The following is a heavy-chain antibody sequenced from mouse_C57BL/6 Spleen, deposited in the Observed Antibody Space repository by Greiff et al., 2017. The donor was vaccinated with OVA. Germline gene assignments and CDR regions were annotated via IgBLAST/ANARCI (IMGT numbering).Heavy chain of an antibody. CDR2: IDPSDSET. CDR1: GYTFTSYW. J-gene: IGHJ2*01. Sequence: VQLQQSGAELVRPGSSVKLSCKASGYTFTSYWMHWVKQRPIQGLEWIGNIDPSDSETHYNQKFKDKATLTVDKSSSTAYMQLSSLTSEDSAVYYCARRDYYYGHFDYWGQGTTLTVSS. CDR3: ARRDYYYGHFDY. D-gene: IGHD1-2*01. V-gene: IGHV1-52*01.